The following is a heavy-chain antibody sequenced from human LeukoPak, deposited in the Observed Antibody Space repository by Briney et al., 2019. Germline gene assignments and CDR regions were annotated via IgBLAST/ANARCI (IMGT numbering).Heavy chain of an antibody. CDR3: ARDYYDSSGSLHDAFDI. D-gene: IGHD3-22*01. V-gene: IGHV1-18*01. CDR2: ISAYNGNT. CDR1: GYTFTSYG. Sequence: ASVKVSCKASGYTFTSYGISWVRRAPGQGLEWMGWISAYNGNTNYAQKLQGRVTMTTDTSTSTAYMELRSLRSDDTAVYYCARDYYDSSGSLHDAFDIWGQGTMVTVSS. J-gene: IGHJ3*02.